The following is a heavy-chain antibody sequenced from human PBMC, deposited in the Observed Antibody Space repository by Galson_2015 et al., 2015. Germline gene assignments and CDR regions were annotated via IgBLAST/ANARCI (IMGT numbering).Heavy chain of an antibody. V-gene: IGHV3-49*04. CDR3: TRGAHVKFVLLFDI. Sequence: SLRLSCAASGFTFGDYAMSWVRQAPGKGLEWVGFIRSKAYGGTTEYAASVKGRLTISRDDSKSIAYLQMNSLKTEDTAVYYCTRGAHVKFVLLFDIWGQGTMVTVSS. CDR2: IRSKAYGGTT. CDR1: GFTFGDYA. J-gene: IGHJ3*02. D-gene: IGHD2/OR15-2a*01.